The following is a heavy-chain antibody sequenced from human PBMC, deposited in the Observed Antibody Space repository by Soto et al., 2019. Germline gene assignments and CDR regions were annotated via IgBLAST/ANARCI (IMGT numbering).Heavy chain of an antibody. CDR3: ARDRDYYAFFVWFDP. Sequence: GESLKISCAASGFTFSSYAMHWVRQAPGKGLEWVAVISYDGSNKYYADSVKGRFTISRDNSKNTLYLQMNSLRAEDTAVYYCARDRDYYAFFVWFDPWGQGTLVTVSS. J-gene: IGHJ5*02. CDR1: GFTFSSYA. CDR2: ISYDGSNK. V-gene: IGHV3-30-3*01. D-gene: IGHD3-3*02.